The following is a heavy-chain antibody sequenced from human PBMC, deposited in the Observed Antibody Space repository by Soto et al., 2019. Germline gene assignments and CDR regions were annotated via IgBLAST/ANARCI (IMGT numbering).Heavy chain of an antibody. Sequence: QVDLVQSGAEVKKPGASVTISCKASGSAITRYYIHWVRQAPGRGLEWMGIINPGGGSASYAQKFQDRVTIDKDTSTGTVYMDLRSLRTEDTAVYYCARDTSGWSHNGLDVWGQGTTVNVSS. J-gene: IGHJ6*02. CDR2: INPGGGSA. V-gene: IGHV1-46*01. D-gene: IGHD6-19*01. CDR1: GSAITRYY. CDR3: ARDTSGWSHNGLDV.